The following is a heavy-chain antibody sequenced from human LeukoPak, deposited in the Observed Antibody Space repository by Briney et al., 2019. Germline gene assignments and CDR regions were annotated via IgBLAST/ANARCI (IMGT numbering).Heavy chain of an antibody. D-gene: IGHD6-13*01. CDR1: GGSISSSSYY. Sequence: SETLSLTCTVSGGSISSSSYYWGWIRQPPGKGLEWIGGIYYSGSTYYNPSLKSRVTISVDTSKNQFSLKLSSVTAADTAVYYCARHGTISSSWYDGTWFDPWGQGTLVTVSS. J-gene: IGHJ5*02. CDR2: IYYSGST. CDR3: ARHGTISSSWYDGTWFDP. V-gene: IGHV4-39*01.